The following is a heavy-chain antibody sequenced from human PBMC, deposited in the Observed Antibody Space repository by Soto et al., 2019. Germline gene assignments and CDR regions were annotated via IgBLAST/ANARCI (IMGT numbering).Heavy chain of an antibody. D-gene: IGHD2-21*02. CDR3: AKDRAVTASIYYFDY. CDR1: GFTFSSYG. J-gene: IGHJ4*02. V-gene: IGHV3-30*18. CDR2: ISYDGSNK. Sequence: GGSLRLSCAASGFTFSSYGMHWVRQAPGKGLEWVAVISYDGSNKYYADSVKGRFTISRDNSKNTLYLQMNSLRAEDTAVYYCAKDRAVTASIYYFDYWGQGTLVTVSS.